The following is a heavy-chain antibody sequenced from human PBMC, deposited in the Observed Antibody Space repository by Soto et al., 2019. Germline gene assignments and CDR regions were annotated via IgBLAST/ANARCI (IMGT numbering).Heavy chain of an antibody. D-gene: IGHD2-8*02. CDR1: GFTFSSYA. CDR2: ISYDGSNK. J-gene: IGHJ4*02. V-gene: IGHV3-30*09. Sequence: GSLRLSCAASGFTFSSYAMHWVRQAPGKGLEWVAVISYDGSNKYYADSVRGRFAISRDNSNNMLYLQMNSLRAEDTAVYYCANIRNVVYAHNAYWGQGTLVTVSS. CDR3: ANIRNVVYAHNAY.